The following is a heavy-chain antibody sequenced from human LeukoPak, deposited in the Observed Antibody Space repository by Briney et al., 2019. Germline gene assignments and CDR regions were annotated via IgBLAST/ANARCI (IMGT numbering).Heavy chain of an antibody. J-gene: IGHJ4*02. CDR2: IDQGGSVR. D-gene: IGHD6-13*01. CDR3: ARDPESSSFDL. CDR1: GFSFSTYW. V-gene: IGHV3-7*01. Sequence: GGSLRLSCAASGFSFSTYWMSWARQTPEKGLEFVANIDQGGSVRNYMDSLKGRCTISRDNAKKSLYLEINSLRADDTAVYYCARDPESSSFDLWGRGALVTVSS.